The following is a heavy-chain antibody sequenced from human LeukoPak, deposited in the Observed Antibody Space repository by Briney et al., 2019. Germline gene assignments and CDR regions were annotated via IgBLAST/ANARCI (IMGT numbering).Heavy chain of an antibody. D-gene: IGHD5-18*01. V-gene: IGHV4-39*07. J-gene: IGHJ6*03. CDR2: NFYTGYK. CDR3: ARVAKSGIQLWSYYMDV. CDR1: GGSISGDTYY. Sequence: PSETLSLTCTVSGGSISGDTYYWGWIRQPPGQGLEWIGFNFYTGYKYSNPSLRSRLTIPVDTSKNQFSLKLRSVTAADTAVYYCARVAKSGIQLWSYYMDVWGRGTTVTVSS.